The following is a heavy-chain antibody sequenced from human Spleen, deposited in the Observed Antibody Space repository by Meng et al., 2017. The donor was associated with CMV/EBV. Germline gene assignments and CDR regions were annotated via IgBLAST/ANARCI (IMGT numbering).Heavy chain of an antibody. CDR3: ARGDMPGGDY. V-gene: IGHV1-8*03. D-gene: IGHD2-2*01. Sequence: SCKASGYTCTRYDIHWVRQATGQGLEWMGRMNPNSGNTGYAEKFQGRVTITRDTSISTTYMELSSLRSEDTAVYYCARGDMPGGDYWGQGTLVTVSS. CDR2: MNPNSGNT. CDR1: GYTCTRYD. J-gene: IGHJ4*02.